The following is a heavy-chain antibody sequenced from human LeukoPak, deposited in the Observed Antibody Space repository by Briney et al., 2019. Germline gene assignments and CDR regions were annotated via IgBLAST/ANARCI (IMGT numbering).Heavy chain of an antibody. CDR2: IYYSGIT. CDR3: ARLISAAGDY. CDR1: GGSISGYY. V-gene: IGHV4-59*01. Sequence: KPSETLSLTCTVSGGSISGYYWSWIRQPPGKGLEWIGYIYYSGITNYNPSLKSRVTISVDTSKNQFSLKLSSVTAADTAVYYCARLISAAGDYWGQGTLVTVSS. D-gene: IGHD6-13*01. J-gene: IGHJ4*02.